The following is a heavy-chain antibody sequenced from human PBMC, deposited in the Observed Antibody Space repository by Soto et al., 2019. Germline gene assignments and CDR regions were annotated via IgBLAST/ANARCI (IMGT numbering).Heavy chain of an antibody. V-gene: IGHV1-3*01. Sequence: QVQLVQSGAEVKKPGASVKGSCKASGYTFTSYAMHWVRQAPGQRLEWMGWINAGNGNRKYSQKFQGRVTITRDTSASTAYMELSSLRSEDTAIYYCARDIAFDIWGQGTMVTVSS. CDR3: ARDIAFDI. CDR2: INAGNGNR. J-gene: IGHJ3*02. CDR1: GYTFTSYA.